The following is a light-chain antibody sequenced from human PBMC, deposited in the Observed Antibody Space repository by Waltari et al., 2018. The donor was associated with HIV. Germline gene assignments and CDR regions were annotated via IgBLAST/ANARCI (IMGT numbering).Light chain of an antibody. Sequence: QSALTQPASVSGPPGKSITISCTGTSDDIGGSNLVSWYQHHPGKAPRLIIFDVDKRPSGISDRFSGSKSGYTASLTISGLRTEDEADYFCCSKSTIYFGVLFGGGTTLTVL. J-gene: IGLJ2*01. CDR1: SDDIGGSNL. CDR3: CSKSTIYFGVL. V-gene: IGLV2-23*02. CDR2: DVD.